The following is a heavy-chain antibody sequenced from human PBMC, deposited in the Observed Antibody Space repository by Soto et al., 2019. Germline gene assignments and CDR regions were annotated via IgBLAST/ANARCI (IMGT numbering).Heavy chain of an antibody. CDR3: VRDDAFDL. Sequence: EVQLVESGGGLVQPGRSLRLSCAASGFTFDAYPMHWVRQAPGKGLEWVAGLAGDGGSIEYVDSVEGRFTISRDNAKNSLYLQTSGLRDEDTALYYCVRDDAFDLWGQGTQVTVSS. CDR1: GFTFDAYP. CDR2: LAGDGGSI. J-gene: IGHJ3*01. V-gene: IGHV3-9*01.